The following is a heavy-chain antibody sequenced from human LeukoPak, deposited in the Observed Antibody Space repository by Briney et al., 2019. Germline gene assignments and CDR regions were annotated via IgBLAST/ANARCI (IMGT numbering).Heavy chain of an antibody. D-gene: IGHD3-10*01. CDR2: INGDGSST. CDR3: ARGPDGSGNYYNY. V-gene: IGHV3-74*01. J-gene: IGHJ4*02. CDR1: GFTFSSYW. Sequence: GGPLRLSCAASGFTFSSYWMHWVRQAPGEWLVWVSRINGDGSSTTYADSVKGRFTISRDNAKNTLYLQMNSLRAEDTAVYYCARGPDGSGNYYNYWGQGTLVTVSS.